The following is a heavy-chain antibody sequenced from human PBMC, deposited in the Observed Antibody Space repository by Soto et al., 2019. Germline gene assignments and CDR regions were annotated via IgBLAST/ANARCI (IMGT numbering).Heavy chain of an antibody. J-gene: IGHJ4*02. V-gene: IGHV4-39*01. D-gene: IGHD3-10*01. CDR3: ARQIGGWMYYYGSGSYHY. CDR2: IYYSGST. CDR1: GGSISSSSYY. Sequence: QLQLQESGPGLVKPSETLSLTCTVSGGSISSSSYYWGWIRQPPGKGLEWIGSIYYSGSTYYNPSLQSRFTISVDTSKNQCSLKLSSVTAADTAVYYCARQIGGWMYYYGSGSYHYWGQGTLVTVSS.